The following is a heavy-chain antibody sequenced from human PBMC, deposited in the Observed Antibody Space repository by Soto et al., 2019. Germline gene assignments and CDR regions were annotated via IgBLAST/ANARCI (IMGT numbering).Heavy chain of an antibody. J-gene: IGHJ6*02. CDR3: ARRLGPNHMDI. CDR1: GFTFRDYA. V-gene: IGHV3-23*01. Sequence: GGSLRLSCAASGFTFRDYAMTWVRQAPGKGLEWVSAIGGRDVNTYYAASVKGRFTISRDNSKNTLYLQMNSLRADDTAVYYCARRLGPNHMDIWGQGTTVTVSS. CDR2: IGGRDVNT. D-gene: IGHD5-12*01.